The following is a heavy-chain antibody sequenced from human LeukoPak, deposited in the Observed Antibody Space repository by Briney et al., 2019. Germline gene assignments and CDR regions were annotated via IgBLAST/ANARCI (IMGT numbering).Heavy chain of an antibody. CDR1: GFTFDDYA. Sequence: GGSLRLSCAASGFTFDDYAMHWVRQAPGKGLEWVSLISGDGGSTYYADSVKGRFTISRDNSKNSLYLQMNSLRTEDTALYYCAKVVYSSGWYYDYYYYYGMDVWGQGTAVIVSS. D-gene: IGHD6-19*01. CDR2: ISGDGGST. V-gene: IGHV3-43*02. CDR3: AKVVYSSGWYYDYYYYYGMDV. J-gene: IGHJ6*02.